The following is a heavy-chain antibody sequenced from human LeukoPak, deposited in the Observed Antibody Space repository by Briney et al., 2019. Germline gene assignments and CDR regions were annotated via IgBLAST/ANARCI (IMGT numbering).Heavy chain of an antibody. CDR1: GASISNSDYY. D-gene: IGHD2-15*01. V-gene: IGHV4-31*03. J-gene: IGHJ4*02. Sequence: SETLSLTCTVSGASISNSDYYWSWIRQHPGKGLEWIGYIYYSGSTYYNPSLKSRVSISVDTSKNQFSLKLSSVTAADTAVYYCARVGSCSGGSCYYRLFDYWGQGTLVTVSS. CDR3: ARVGSCSGGSCYYRLFDY. CDR2: IYYSGST.